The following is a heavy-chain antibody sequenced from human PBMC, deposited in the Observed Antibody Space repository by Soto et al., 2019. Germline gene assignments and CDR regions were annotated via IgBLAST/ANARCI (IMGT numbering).Heavy chain of an antibody. D-gene: IGHD3-16*01. CDR3: ARGGGDGGYRPLDY. V-gene: IGHV3-30-3*01. CDR2: ISYDGTNK. J-gene: IGHJ4*02. Sequence: QVQLVESGGGVVQAGRSLRLSCAASGFTLSSHAMHWVRQAPGKGLEWVALISYDGTNKYYADSVKGRFTISRDDFKNTLFLQMSSLRPEDTAVYYCARGGGDGGYRPLDYWGQGIMVTVSS. CDR1: GFTLSSHA.